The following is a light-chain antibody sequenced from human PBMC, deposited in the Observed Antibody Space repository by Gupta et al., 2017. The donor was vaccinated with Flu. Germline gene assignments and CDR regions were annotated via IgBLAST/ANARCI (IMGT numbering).Light chain of an antibody. CDR1: QSVSSSS. V-gene: IGKV3-20*01. CDR2: GTS. Sequence: EIVLTQSPGTLSLSPGERATLSCRASQSVSSSSLAWYQQQPGQAPRLLIYGTSIRATGIPDKFSGSGSGTDFTLTISRLEPEDFAVYYCQQYGGSPPYTFGQGTKLEI. CDR3: QQYGGSPPYT. J-gene: IGKJ2*01.